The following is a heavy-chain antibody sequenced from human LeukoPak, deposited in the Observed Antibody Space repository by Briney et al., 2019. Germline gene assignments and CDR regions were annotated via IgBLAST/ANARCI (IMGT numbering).Heavy chain of an antibody. CDR1: GGTFSSYA. Sequence: SVKVSCKASGGTFSSYAISWVRQAPGQGLEWMGRIIPILGIANYAQKFQGRVTITADKSTSTAYMELSSLRSEDTAVYYCASARTGYSGSYSDYWGQGTLVTVSS. D-gene: IGHD1-26*01. J-gene: IGHJ4*02. CDR3: ASARTGYSGSYSDY. CDR2: IIPILGIA. V-gene: IGHV1-69*04.